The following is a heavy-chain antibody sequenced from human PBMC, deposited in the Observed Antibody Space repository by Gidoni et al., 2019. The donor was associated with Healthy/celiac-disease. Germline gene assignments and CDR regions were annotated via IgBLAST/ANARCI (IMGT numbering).Heavy chain of an antibody. Sequence: QVQLQESGLGLVKPSETLSLTCTVSGGSISNYYWSWIRQPPGKGLEWLGYIYYSGSTNYNPTLKSRVNISVDTSKNQFSLKLTSVTAADTAVYYCARDQFWGQGTLVTVSS. CDR1: GGSISNYY. J-gene: IGHJ4*02. CDR3: ARDQF. V-gene: IGHV4-59*01. CDR2: IYYSGST.